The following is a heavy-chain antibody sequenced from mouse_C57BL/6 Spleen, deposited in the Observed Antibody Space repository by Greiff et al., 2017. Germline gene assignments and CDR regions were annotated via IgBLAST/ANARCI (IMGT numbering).Heavy chain of an antibody. CDR2: IWGGGST. CDR1: GFSLTSYG. D-gene: IGHD4-1*01. V-gene: IGHV2-9*01. J-gene: IGHJ1*03. Sequence: VQLVESGPGLVAPSQSLSITCTVSGFSLTSYGVDWVRQPPGKGLAWLGVIWGGGSTNYNSALMSRLSISKDNSKSQVFLKMNSLQTDDTAMDYCAKRKWDGWYFDVWGTGTTVTVSS. CDR3: AKRKWDGWYFDV.